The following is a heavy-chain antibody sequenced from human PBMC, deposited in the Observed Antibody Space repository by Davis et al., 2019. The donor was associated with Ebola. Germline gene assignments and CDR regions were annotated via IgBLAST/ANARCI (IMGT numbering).Heavy chain of an antibody. Sequence: PGGSLRLSCAASGFTFSSYWMSWVRQAPGKGLEWVTNIKQDGSEKYYVDSVKGRFTISRDNAKNSLYLQMNSLRAEDTAVYYCASPGYSSSSGGDYYYYGMDVWGQGTTVTVSS. CDR3: ASPGYSSSSGGDYYYYGMDV. D-gene: IGHD6-6*01. J-gene: IGHJ6*02. V-gene: IGHV3-7*01. CDR2: IKQDGSEK. CDR1: GFTFSSYW.